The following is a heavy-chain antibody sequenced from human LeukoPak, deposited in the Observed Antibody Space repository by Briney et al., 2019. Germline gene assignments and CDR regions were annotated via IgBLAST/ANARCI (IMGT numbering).Heavy chain of an antibody. Sequence: PGGSLSLSCAASGFTFSNYWMSWVRQSAGKGLEWVANINPDGSEKYSVDSLKGRFTISRDNAKNSLFPQMNSLRAEDTAVYYCARVRYCSGTSCYFADYWGQGTLVSVSS. J-gene: IGHJ4*02. V-gene: IGHV3-7*04. D-gene: IGHD2-2*01. CDR3: ARVRYCSGTSCYFADY. CDR1: GFTFSNYW. CDR2: INPDGSEK.